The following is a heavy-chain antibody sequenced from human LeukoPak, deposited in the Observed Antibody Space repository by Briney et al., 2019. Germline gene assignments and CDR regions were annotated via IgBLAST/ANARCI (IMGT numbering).Heavy chain of an antibody. V-gene: IGHV3-48*01. J-gene: IGHJ4*02. CDR3: AKDQLGITMVRGVIYYFDY. CDR1: GFTFSSYS. D-gene: IGHD3-10*01. Sequence: GGSLRLSCAASGFTFSSYSMNWVRQAPGKGLEWVSYISSSSSTIYYADSVKGRFTISRDNAKNSLYLQMNSLRAEDTAVYYCAKDQLGITMVRGVIYYFDYWGQGTLVTVSS. CDR2: ISSSSSTI.